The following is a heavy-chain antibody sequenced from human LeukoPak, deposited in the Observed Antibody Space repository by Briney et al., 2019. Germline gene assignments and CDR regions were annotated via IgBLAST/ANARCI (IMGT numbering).Heavy chain of an antibody. J-gene: IGHJ4*02. CDR3: ARVSPYGDYESYYFDY. D-gene: IGHD4-17*01. CDR1: GYTFTSYG. Sequence: ASVKVSCKASGYTFTSYGISWVRQAPGQGLEWMGWISAYNGNTNYAQKFQGRVTITADESTSTAYMELSSLRSEDTAVYYCARVSPYGDYESYYFDYWGQGTLVTVSS. CDR2: ISAYNGNT. V-gene: IGHV1-18*01.